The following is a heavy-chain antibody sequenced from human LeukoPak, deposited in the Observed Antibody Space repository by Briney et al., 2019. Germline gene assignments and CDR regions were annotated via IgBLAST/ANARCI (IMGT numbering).Heavy chain of an antibody. J-gene: IGHJ1*01. Sequence: GGSLRLSCAASGFTVSSNYMSWVRQAPGKGLEWVSVIYSGGSTYYADSVKGRFTISRDNAKNSLYLQMNSLRAEDTAVYYCARDIGTIAAAGTGYFQHWGQGTLVTVSS. CDR2: IYSGGST. CDR3: ARDIGTIAAAGTGYFQH. V-gene: IGHV3-53*01. D-gene: IGHD6-13*01. CDR1: GFTVSSNY.